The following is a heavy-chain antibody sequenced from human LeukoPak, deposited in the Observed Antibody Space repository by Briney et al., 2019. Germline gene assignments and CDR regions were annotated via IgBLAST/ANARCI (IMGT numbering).Heavy chain of an antibody. J-gene: IGHJ6*03. D-gene: IGHD3-10*01. CDR3: ARDVPRGTGYMDV. V-gene: IGHV4-59*01. CDR1: GGSIKNYY. Sequence: SETLSLTCTVSGGSIKNYYWTWIRQPPGKGLEWFGYIYYSGSTSSNPSLKSRVTISVDTSKNKFSLRLKYVTAADTAVYYCARDVPRGTGYMDVWGKGTTVTVSS. CDR2: IYYSGST.